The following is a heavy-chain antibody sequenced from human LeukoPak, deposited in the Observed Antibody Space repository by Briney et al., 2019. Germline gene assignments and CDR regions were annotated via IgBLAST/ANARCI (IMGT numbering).Heavy chain of an antibody. Sequence: GGSLRLSCAASGFTSSSYTMSWVRQAPGKGLEWVSTITTSDGNTYYADSVKGRFTVSRDNSKNTLFLQMNSLRAEDTAVYYCAKDGGLWVSAHWGDSWGRGTLVTVSS. CDR1: GFTSSSYT. CDR3: AKDGGLWVSAHWGDS. D-gene: IGHD7-27*01. V-gene: IGHV3-23*01. CDR2: ITTSDGNT. J-gene: IGHJ4*02.